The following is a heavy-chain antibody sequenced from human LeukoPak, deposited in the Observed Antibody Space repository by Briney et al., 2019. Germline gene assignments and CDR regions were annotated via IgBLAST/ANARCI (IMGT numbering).Heavy chain of an antibody. D-gene: IGHD2-15*01. CDR2: INPNSGGT. Sequence: ASVKVSCKASGYTFTGYYMHWVRQAPGQGLEWMGRINPNSGGTNYAQKFRGRVTMTRDTSISTAYMELSRLRSDDTAVYYCARDHGVVAAYPDYYYMDVWGKGTTVTVSS. CDR1: GYTFTGYY. CDR3: ARDHGVVAAYPDYYYMDV. V-gene: IGHV1-2*06. J-gene: IGHJ6*03.